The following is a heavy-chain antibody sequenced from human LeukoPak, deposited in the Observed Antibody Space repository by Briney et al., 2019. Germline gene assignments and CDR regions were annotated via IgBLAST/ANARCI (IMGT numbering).Heavy chain of an antibody. CDR1: GYSLASYW. V-gene: IGHV5-51*01. Sequence: GESLKISCKVSGYSLASYWIGWVRQMPGKGLEWMGIIYPGDSDTRYSPSFQGQVNISADNSISTAYLQWSSLKASDTAIYYCARRYGDYVYWGQGTLVTVSS. J-gene: IGHJ4*02. D-gene: IGHD4-17*01. CDR2: IYPGDSDT. CDR3: ARRYGDYVY.